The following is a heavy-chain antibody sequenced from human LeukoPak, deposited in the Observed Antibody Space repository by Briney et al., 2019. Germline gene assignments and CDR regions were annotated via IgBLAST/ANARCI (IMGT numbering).Heavy chain of an antibody. CDR1: GXSVSSNSAA. Sequence: SQTLSLTCAISGXSVSSNSAAWNWIRQSPSRGREWLGRTYYRSKWYSDYAVSVKSPLTINPDTSKNQFSLQLNSVTPEDTAVYYCARDSSGWRSIFDYWGQGTLVSVSS. CDR3: ARDSSGWRSIFDY. V-gene: IGHV6-1*01. CDR2: TYYRSKWYS. J-gene: IGHJ4*02. D-gene: IGHD6-19*01.